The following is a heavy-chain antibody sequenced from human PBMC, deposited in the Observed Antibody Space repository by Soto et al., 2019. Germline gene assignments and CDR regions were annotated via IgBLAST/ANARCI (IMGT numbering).Heavy chain of an antibody. CDR3: AKTHYYGSGSYTIAYFDY. D-gene: IGHD3-10*01. CDR2: ISYDGSSE. V-gene: IGHV3-30*18. Sequence: QVHLVESGGGVVQPGRSLRLSCAASGFTFSTYAMHWVHQAPGKGLEWVAVISYDGSSEYFADSVKGRFTISRDNSKNTLYLRMNSLRAGDTAVYYCAKTHYYGSGSYTIAYFDYWGQGTLVTVSS. J-gene: IGHJ4*02. CDR1: GFTFSTYA.